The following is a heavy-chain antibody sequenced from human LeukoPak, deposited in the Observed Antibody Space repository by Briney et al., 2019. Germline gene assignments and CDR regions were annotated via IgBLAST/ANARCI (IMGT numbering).Heavy chain of an antibody. V-gene: IGHV1-18*01. CDR2: ISAYNGDI. CDR1: GYTFTKYG. CDR3: AREPGSDAFDI. Sequence: ASVTVSCKASGYTFTKYGVSWVRQAPGQGLEWMGWISAYNGDIKYAKMGKGRGTMTTDTSSSTVYMELRSLRSDDTAVYYCAREPGSDAFDIWGQGTMVTVSS. J-gene: IGHJ3*02.